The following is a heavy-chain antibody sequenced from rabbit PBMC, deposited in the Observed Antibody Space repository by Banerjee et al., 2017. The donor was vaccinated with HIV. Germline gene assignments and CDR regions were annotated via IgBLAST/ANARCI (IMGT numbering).Heavy chain of an antibody. J-gene: IGHJ2*01. D-gene: IGHD2-1*01. CDR1: GFSFSSSYW. Sequence: QEQLVESGGGLVQPEGSLTLTCTASGFSFSSSYWICWVRQAPGKGLEWIACIYGGSGVAAYYATWAKGRFTISKTSATTVTLQMTSLTVADTATYFCARDNHYNDYGGTFDPWGPGTLVTVS. CDR3: ARDNHYNDYGGTFDP. CDR2: IYGGSGVAA. V-gene: IGHV1S45*01.